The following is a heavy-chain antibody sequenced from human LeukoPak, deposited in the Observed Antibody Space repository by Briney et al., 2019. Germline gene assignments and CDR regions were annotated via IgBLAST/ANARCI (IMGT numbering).Heavy chain of an antibody. V-gene: IGHV6-1*01. CDR2: TYYRSKWYN. CDR1: GDSVSSNSAA. Sequence: SQTLSLTCAISGDSVSSNSAAWHWIRQFRQSPSRGLEWLGTTYYRSKWYNDCALSVKSRITINPDTSKNQFSLQLNSVTPEDTAVYYCARGDQWLDYWGQGTLVTVSS. CDR3: ARGDQWLDY. J-gene: IGHJ4*02. D-gene: IGHD6-19*01.